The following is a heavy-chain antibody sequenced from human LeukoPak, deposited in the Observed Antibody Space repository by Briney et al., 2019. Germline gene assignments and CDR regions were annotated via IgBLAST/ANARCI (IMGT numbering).Heavy chain of an antibody. CDR2: TYYRSKWYN. J-gene: IGHJ4*02. Sequence: SQTLSLTFAISVDSVSINSAAWNWIRQSPSRGLEWLGRTYYRSKWYNDYAVSVKSRITINPDTSKNQFSLQLNSVTPEDTAVYYCARDGAVAGTPFDYWGQGTLVTVSS. D-gene: IGHD6-19*01. CDR1: VDSVSINSAA. V-gene: IGHV6-1*01. CDR3: ARDGAVAGTPFDY.